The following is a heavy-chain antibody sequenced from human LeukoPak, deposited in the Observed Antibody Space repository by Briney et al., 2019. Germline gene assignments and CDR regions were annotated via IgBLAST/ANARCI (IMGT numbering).Heavy chain of an antibody. V-gene: IGHV1-18*04. D-gene: IGHD3-9*01. Sequence: GASVKVSSKASGYTFTISGVSWVRQAPGQGLEWMGWISAYNGNTNYVQKLQSRVTMTTDTSTSTAYMELRSLRSDDTAVYYCATEPHGYDFDWLCRQLAYWGQGTSVTVSS. J-gene: IGHJ4*02. CDR1: GYTFTISG. CDR3: ATEPHGYDFDWLCRQLAY. CDR2: ISAYNGNT.